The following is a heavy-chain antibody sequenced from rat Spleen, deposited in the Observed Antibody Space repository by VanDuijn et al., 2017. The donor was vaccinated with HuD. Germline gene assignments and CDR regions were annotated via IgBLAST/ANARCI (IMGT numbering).Heavy chain of an antibody. J-gene: IGHJ2*01. D-gene: IGHD1-1*01. Sequence: EVQLQESGPGLLKPSQSLSLTCSVTGYSITTNYWDWIRKFPGNKMEWLGYISYSGNTSYHPSLKSRISFTRDTSANQFFLHLNSVTSEDTATYYCTRFYGFTNYFDYWGQGVMVTVSS. V-gene: IGHV3-1*01. CDR2: ISYSGNT. CDR1: GYSITTNY. CDR3: TRFYGFTNYFDY.